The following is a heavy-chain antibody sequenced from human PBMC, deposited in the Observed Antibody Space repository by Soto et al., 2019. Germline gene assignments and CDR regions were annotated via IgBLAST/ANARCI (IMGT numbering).Heavy chain of an antibody. CDR1: GFTFSDYY. J-gene: IGHJ4*02. V-gene: IGHV3-11*01. Sequence: GGSLRLSCAASGFTFSDYYMSWIRQAPGKGLEWVSYSSSSGSTIYYADSAKGRFTISRDNAKNSLYLQMNSLRAEDTAVYYCARPHYYGSGSSYFDYWGQGTLVTVSS. CDR2: SSSSGSTI. D-gene: IGHD3-10*01. CDR3: ARPHYYGSGSSYFDY.